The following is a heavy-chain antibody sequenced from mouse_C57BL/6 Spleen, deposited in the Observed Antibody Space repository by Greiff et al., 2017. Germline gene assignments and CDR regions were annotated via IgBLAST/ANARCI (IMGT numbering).Heavy chain of an antibody. Sequence: QVQLQQPGAELVRPGTSVKLSCKASGYTFTSYWMHWVKQRPGQGLEWIGVIDPSDSYTNYNQKFKGKATLTVATSSSTAYMQLSSLTSEDSAVYYCARARLRPPYAMDYWGQGTSVTVSS. CDR1: GYTFTSYW. D-gene: IGHD3-2*02. CDR2: IDPSDSYT. CDR3: ARARLRPPYAMDY. J-gene: IGHJ4*01. V-gene: IGHV1-59*01.